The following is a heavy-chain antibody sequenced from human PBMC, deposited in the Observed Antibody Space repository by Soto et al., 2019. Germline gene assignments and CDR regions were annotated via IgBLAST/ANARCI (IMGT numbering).Heavy chain of an antibody. Sequence: SETLSLTCTVSGGSISSSSYYWGWIRQPPGKGLEWIGSIYYSGSTYYNPSLKSRVTISVDTSKNQFSLKLSSVTAADTAVYYCAGGYSYGYISLGHNWFDPWGQGTLVTVSS. J-gene: IGHJ5*02. D-gene: IGHD5-18*01. V-gene: IGHV4-39*01. CDR1: GGSISSSSYY. CDR3: AGGYSYGYISLGHNWFDP. CDR2: IYYSGST.